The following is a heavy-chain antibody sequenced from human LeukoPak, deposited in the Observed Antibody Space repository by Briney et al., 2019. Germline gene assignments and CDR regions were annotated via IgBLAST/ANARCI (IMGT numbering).Heavy chain of an antibody. V-gene: IGHV1-18*01. CDR2: ICAYNGNT. D-gene: IGHD6-6*01. Sequence: ASLRVSCTASGYTFTSYGISWGRQAPGQGLEWMGWICAYNGNTNYAQKLQGRVTMTTDTSTSTAYMELRSLRSDDTAVYYCARAGWGIAARPGNWFDPWGQGTLVTVSS. CDR3: ARAGWGIAARPGNWFDP. CDR1: GYTFTSYG. J-gene: IGHJ5*02.